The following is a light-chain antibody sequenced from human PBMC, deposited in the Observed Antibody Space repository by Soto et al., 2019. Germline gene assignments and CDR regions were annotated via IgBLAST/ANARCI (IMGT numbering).Light chain of an antibody. Sequence: EIVLTQSPGTLSLSPGERATLSCRASQSVSSSYLAWYQQKPGQAPRLLMYGASSRATGIPDRFSGSGSGPDFILTISRLEPEDFAVYYCQQYGRSPWTFGQGTKVEIK. CDR2: GAS. CDR1: QSVSSSY. J-gene: IGKJ1*01. V-gene: IGKV3-20*01. CDR3: QQYGRSPWT.